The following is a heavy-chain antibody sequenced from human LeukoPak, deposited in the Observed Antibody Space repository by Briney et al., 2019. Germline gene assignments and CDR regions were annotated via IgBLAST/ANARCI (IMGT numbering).Heavy chain of an antibody. CDR2: IKSNVDGGTT. J-gene: IGHJ4*02. Sequence: PGGSLRLSCAASRFTFSNAWMSWVRQAPGKGLEWVGRIKSNVDGGTTDYAAPVKGRFTISRDDSKNTLYLQMNTLKAEDTAVYYCTTGTYYDSAGHWDYFDYWGQGTLVTVSS. CDR3: TTGTYYDSAGHWDYFDY. V-gene: IGHV3-15*05. D-gene: IGHD3-22*01. CDR1: RFTFSNAW.